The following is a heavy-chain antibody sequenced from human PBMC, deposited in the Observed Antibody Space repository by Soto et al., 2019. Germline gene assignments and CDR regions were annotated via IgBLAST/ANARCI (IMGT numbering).Heavy chain of an antibody. Sequence: SETLSLTCAVYGGSFGGYYGSWIRQPPGKGLEWIGEINHSGSTNYNPSLKSRVTISVDTSKNQFSLKLSSVTAADTAVYYCARGFSSGVTGTIGRYYYYYGMDVWGQGTTVTVSS. V-gene: IGHV4-34*01. J-gene: IGHJ6*02. D-gene: IGHD1-20*01. CDR3: ARGFSSGVTGTIGRYYYYYGMDV. CDR1: GGSFGGYY. CDR2: INHSGST.